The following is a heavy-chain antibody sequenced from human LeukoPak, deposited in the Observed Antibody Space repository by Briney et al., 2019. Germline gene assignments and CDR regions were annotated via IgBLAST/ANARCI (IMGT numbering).Heavy chain of an antibody. CDR1: GYTFTSYY. D-gene: IGHD2-8*01. Sequence: ASVKVSCKASGYTFTSYYMHWVRQAPGQGLEWMGIINPSGGSTSYAQKFQGRVTMTRDMSTSTVYMELSSLRSEDTAVYYCARAGYCTNGVSDPTVGWYFDLWGRGTLVTVSS. CDR2: INPSGGST. V-gene: IGHV1-46*01. J-gene: IGHJ2*01. CDR3: ARAGYCTNGVSDPTVGWYFDL.